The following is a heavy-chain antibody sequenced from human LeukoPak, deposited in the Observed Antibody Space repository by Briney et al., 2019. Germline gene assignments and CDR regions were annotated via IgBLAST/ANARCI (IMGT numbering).Heavy chain of an antibody. CDR3: ARGGYYGSGNDFRFDP. D-gene: IGHD3-10*01. J-gene: IGHJ5*02. CDR1: GGSISTSNYY. CDR2: IYYSGST. Sequence: ASETLSLTCTVSGGSISTSNYYWSWIRQPPGKGLEWIGYIYYSGSTNYKPSLKSRVTISVDTSKNQFSLKLSSVTAADTAVYYCARGGYYGSGNDFRFDPWGQGTLVTVSS. V-gene: IGHV4-61*01.